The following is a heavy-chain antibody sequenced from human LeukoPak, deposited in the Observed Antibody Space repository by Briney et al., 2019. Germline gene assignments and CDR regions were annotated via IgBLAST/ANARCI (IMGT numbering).Heavy chain of an antibody. Sequence: GGSLRLSCAASGFTFSSYSMNWVRQAPGKGLEWVSSISSSSSYIYYADSVKGRFTISRDNAKNSLYLRMNSLRAEDTAVYYCARGVVAATYFDYWGQGTLVTASS. D-gene: IGHD2-15*01. CDR1: GFTFSSYS. V-gene: IGHV3-21*01. J-gene: IGHJ4*02. CDR3: ARGVVAATYFDY. CDR2: ISSSSSYI.